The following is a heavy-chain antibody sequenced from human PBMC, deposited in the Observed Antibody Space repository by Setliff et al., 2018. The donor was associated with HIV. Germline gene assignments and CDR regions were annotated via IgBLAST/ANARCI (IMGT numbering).Heavy chain of an antibody. CDR1: GVTVTTRGVG. Sequence: GVTVTTRGVGVSWLRQPPGKALEWLALIYWDDDQRFNSSLKSRLSISKDASKNQVVLTMINMDPVDTATYFCSHTPGFGVFCFNAWGPRALVTVSS. CDR2: IYWDDDQ. D-gene: IGHD2-8*01. J-gene: IGHJ5*02. V-gene: IGHV2-5*02. CDR3: SHTPGFGVFCFNA.